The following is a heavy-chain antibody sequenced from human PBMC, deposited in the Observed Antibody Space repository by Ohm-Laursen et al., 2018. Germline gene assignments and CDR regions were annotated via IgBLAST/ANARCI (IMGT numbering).Heavy chain of an antibody. CDR2: LSADNGNT. D-gene: IGHD3/OR15-3a*01. CDR3: ERAGAIMVSFDY. V-gene: IGHV1-18*04. CDR1: GYIFTIYG. J-gene: IGHJ4*02. Sequence: SETLSCQASGYIFTIYGISWARLAPGDGLEWTGLLSADNGNTNYAQKLQGRVTTTTNTSTSTAYIELRIQRSDDTAEYYLERAGAIMVSFDYWGQGTLVTVSS.